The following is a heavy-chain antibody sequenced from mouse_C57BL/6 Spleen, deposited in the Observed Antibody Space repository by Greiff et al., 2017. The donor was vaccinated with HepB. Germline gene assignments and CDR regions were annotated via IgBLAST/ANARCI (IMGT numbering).Heavy chain of an antibody. CDR2: ISYDGSN. V-gene: IGHV3-6*01. Sequence: EVHLVESGPGLVKPSQSLSLTCSVTGYSITSGYYWNWIRQFPGNKLEWMGYISYDGSNNYNPSLKNRISITRDTSKNQFFLKLNSVTTEDTATYYCARDSDSSGYVAYWGQGTLVTVSA. CDR1: GYSITSGYY. J-gene: IGHJ3*01. D-gene: IGHD3-2*02. CDR3: ARDSDSSGYVAY.